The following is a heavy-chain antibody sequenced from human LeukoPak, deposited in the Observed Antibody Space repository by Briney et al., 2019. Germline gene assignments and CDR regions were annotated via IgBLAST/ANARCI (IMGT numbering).Heavy chain of an antibody. Sequence: KPTETLSLTCTVSGYSISSGYYWSWIRQPAGKGLEWIGRIYTSGSTNYNPSLKSRVTMSVDTSKNQFSLKLSSVTAADTAVYYCARDGGAVAGHYDYWGQGTLVTVSS. J-gene: IGHJ4*02. CDR1: GYSISSGYY. V-gene: IGHV4-4*07. D-gene: IGHD6-19*01. CDR3: ARDGGAVAGHYDY. CDR2: IYTSGST.